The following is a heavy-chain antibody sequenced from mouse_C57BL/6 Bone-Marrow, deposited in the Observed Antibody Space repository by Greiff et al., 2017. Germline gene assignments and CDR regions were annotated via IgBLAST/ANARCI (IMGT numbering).Heavy chain of an antibody. CDR2: INPGSGST. D-gene: IGHD2-10*01. CDR3: ASPYSGSYWSFEV. J-gene: IGHJ1*03. V-gene: IGHV1-55*01. Sequence: QVQLQQSGAELVKPGASVKMSCKASGYTFTSYCMNWVKQRPGQGLEWIGDINPGSGSTNYNQKFKGKATLTVDTSSSTAYMQLSSLTSEDSAVYYCASPYSGSYWSFEVCDRGTAITVTA. CDR1: GYTFTSYC.